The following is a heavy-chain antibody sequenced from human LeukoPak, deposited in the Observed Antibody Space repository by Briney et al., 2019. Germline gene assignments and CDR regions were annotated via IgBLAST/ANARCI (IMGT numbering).Heavy chain of an antibody. CDR3: ARQGHNFFDY. CDR1: GYRFTNYW. Sequence: GESLKISCQGSGYRFTNYWISWVRQMPGKGLEWMGRIDPSDSYTNYSPSFQGHVTISADKSISTAYLQWSTLKASDTAMYYCARQGHNFFDYWGQGTLVTVSS. CDR2: IDPSDSYT. V-gene: IGHV5-10-1*01. J-gene: IGHJ4*02.